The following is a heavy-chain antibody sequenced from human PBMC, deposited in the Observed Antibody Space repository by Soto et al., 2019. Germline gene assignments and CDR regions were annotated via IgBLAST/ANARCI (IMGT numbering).Heavy chain of an antibody. V-gene: IGHV4-38-2*02. Sequence: SETLSLTCSVSGYSISSFYYCCCIRHPPGKGLEWIGSIYHSGSTYYNASLKSRVTISVDTSKNQFSLKLSSVTAADTAVYYCARDLSGCGAAWLEHWGQGTLVTVSS. CDR1: GYSISSFYY. CDR2: IYHSGST. J-gene: IGHJ5*02. CDR3: ARDLSGCGAAWLEH. D-gene: IGHD6-25*01.